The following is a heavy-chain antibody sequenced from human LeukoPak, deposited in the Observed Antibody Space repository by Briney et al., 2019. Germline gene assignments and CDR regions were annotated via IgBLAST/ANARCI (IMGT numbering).Heavy chain of an antibody. CDR2: IIPIFGTA. CDR1: GGTFSSYV. CDR3: ARVRDGYNDAYDI. Sequence: SVKVSCKASGGTFSSYVISWVRQAPGQGLEWMGGIIPIFGTANYAQKFQGRVTMTRDTSTSTVYMELSSLKSEDTAVYYCARVRDGYNDAYDIWGQVTMVTVSS. J-gene: IGHJ3*02. V-gene: IGHV1-69*05. D-gene: IGHD5-24*01.